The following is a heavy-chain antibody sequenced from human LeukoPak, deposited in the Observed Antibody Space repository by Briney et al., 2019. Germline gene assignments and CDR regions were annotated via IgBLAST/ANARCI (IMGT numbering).Heavy chain of an antibody. CDR2: IYYSGST. J-gene: IGHJ4*02. D-gene: IGHD1-7*01. CDR1: GGSISSYY. V-gene: IGHV4-59*01. CDR3: AKMTGNYLTGYYFDY. Sequence: PSETLSLTCSVSGGSISSYYRTWIRQPPGKGLEWIGYIYYSGSTNYNPSLKSRVTISVDTSKNQFSLKLSSVTAADTAVYYCAKMTGNYLTGYYFDYWGQGTLVTVSS.